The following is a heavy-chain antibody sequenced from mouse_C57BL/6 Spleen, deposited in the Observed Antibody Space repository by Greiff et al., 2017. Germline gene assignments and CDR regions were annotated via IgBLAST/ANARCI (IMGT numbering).Heavy chain of an antibody. CDR3: ARGGHWDPPFAY. D-gene: IGHD4-1*01. CDR2: INPGSGGT. V-gene: IGHV1-54*01. Sequence: QVHVKQSGAELVRPGTSVKVSCKASGYAFTNYLIEWVKQRPGQGLEWIGVINPGSGGTNYNEKFKGKATLTADKSSSTAYMQLSSLTSEDSAVYVCARGGHWDPPFAYWGQGTLVTVSA. CDR1: GYAFTNYL. J-gene: IGHJ3*01.